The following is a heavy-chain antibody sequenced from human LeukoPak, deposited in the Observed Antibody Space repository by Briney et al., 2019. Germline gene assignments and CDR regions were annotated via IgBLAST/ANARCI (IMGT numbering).Heavy chain of an antibody. CDR1: GYTFPSYW. V-gene: IGHV5-51*01. D-gene: IGHD2-15*01. CDR2: IHPDDSDT. Sequence: NPGESLKISCKGSGYTFPSYWIGWVRQMPGKGLEWMGIIHPDDSDTRYSPSFQGQVTISADKSISTAYLQWSSLKASDTAMYYCARRYCSGRNCYYFDYWGQGTLVTVSS. CDR3: ARRYCSGRNCYYFDY. J-gene: IGHJ4*02.